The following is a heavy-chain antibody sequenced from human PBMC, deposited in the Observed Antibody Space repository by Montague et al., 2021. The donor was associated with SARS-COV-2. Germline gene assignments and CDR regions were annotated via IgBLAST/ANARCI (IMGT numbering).Heavy chain of an antibody. CDR3: ARRASSFDNWFDL. CDR2: VFKSGGT. Sequence: SETLSLTCTVSGGSITDYSWTWIRQPPGKALEWIDYVFKSGGTSYNPSLKSRVTMSVDTSKSHFSLRLTSVTAADTAVYYCARRASSFDNWFDLWGQGALVTVSS. D-gene: IGHD3-10*01. CDR1: GGSITDYS. J-gene: IGHJ5*02. V-gene: IGHV4-59*08.